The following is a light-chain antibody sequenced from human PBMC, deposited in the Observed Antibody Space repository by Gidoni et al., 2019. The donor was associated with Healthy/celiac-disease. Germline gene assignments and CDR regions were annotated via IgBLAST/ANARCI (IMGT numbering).Light chain of an antibody. V-gene: IGKV4-1*01. CDR2: WAS. Sequence: DIVMTQSPDSLAVSLGERATINCKSSQSVLYSSNNKNYLAWYQQKPGQPPKLLIHWASNRESGVPDRFSGSGSGTDFTLTISSLQAEDVAVYYCQQYYSTPTWTFGQGTKVEIK. CDR3: QQYYSTPTWT. J-gene: IGKJ1*01. CDR1: QSVLYSSNNKNY.